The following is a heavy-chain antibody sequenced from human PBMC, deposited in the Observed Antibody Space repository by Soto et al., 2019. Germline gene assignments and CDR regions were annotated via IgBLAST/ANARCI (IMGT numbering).Heavy chain of an antibody. Sequence: QVQLVESGGGVVQPGRSLRLSCAASGFTFSSYGMHWVRQAPGKGLEWVAVIWYDGSNKYYADSVKGRVTSSRDNAKKTLYQQTSSLRVEERGVYYWARDYLVGPRRVIDDWGQGTLVNVSA. D-gene: IGHD2-15*01. CDR1: GFTFSSYG. CDR2: IWYDGSNK. J-gene: IGHJ4*02. V-gene: IGHV3-33*01. CDR3: ARDYLVGPRRVIDD.